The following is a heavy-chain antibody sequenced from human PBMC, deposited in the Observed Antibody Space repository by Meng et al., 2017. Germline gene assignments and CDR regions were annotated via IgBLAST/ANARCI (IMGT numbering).Heavy chain of an antibody. Sequence: SETLSLTCAAHGGSFSGYYWSWIRQPPGKGLEWIGEINHSGSTNYNPSLKSRVTISVDTSKNQFSLKLSSVTAADTAVYCCVRRGPHWLYCDGGSCAPRPFDYWGQGTLVTVSS. D-gene: IGHD2-15*01. V-gene: IGHV4-34*01. CDR3: VRRGPHWLYCDGGSCAPRPFDY. CDR2: INHSGST. CDR1: GGSFSGYY. J-gene: IGHJ4*02.